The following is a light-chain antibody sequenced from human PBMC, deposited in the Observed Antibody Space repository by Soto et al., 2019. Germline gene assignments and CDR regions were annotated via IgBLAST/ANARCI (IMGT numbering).Light chain of an antibody. CDR2: GAS. J-gene: IGKJ2*01. CDR3: QQYGGSPPYT. Sequence: EIVLTQSPGTLSLSPGERATLSCRASQSVSSTYLAWYQDKPGQAPRLVIYGASSRATGIPDRFSGSGSGTHFTLTISRLEPEDFALYYCQQYGGSPPYTFGQGTKLEIK. V-gene: IGKV3-20*01. CDR1: QSVSSTY.